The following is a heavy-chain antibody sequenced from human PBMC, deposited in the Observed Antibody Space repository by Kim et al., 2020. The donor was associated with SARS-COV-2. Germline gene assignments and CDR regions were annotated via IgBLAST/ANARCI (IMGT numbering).Heavy chain of an antibody. Sequence: SVKVSCKASGGTFSSYAISWVRQAPGQGLEWMGGIIPIFGTANYAQKFQGRVTIIADESTSTAYMELSSLRSEDTAVYYCARDRRSSTSPYYYYGMDVWGQGTTVTVSS. CDR3: ARDRRSSTSPYYYYGMDV. V-gene: IGHV1-69*13. D-gene: IGHD2-2*01. CDR1: GGTFSSYA. CDR2: IIPIFGTA. J-gene: IGHJ6*02.